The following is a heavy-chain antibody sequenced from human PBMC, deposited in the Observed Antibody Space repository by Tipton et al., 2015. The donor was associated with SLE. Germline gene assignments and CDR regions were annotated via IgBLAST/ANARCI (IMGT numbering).Heavy chain of an antibody. V-gene: IGHV4-4*07. CDR2: VHHRGTT. J-gene: IGHJ5*02. Sequence: TLSLTCTVSGDSVGTNYWNWIRQPAGKGLEWIGSVHHRGTTLSTPSLQNRVIISIDTSKHQFSLTLRSVTAADTAVYYCARDLYYEGFFDPWGQGILVTVSS. D-gene: IGHD3-22*01. CDR1: GDSVGTNY. CDR3: ARDLYYEGFFDP.